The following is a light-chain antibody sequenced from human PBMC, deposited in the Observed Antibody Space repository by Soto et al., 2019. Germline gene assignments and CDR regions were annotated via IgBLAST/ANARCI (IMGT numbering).Light chain of an antibody. J-gene: IGKJ3*01. CDR2: GAV. V-gene: IGKV1-9*01. CDR3: QQLNNFPPFT. Sequence: IQLSQSPSSLSASIGDRVTITFRASQGSSNYLAWYQQKPGKAPKLLIYGAVTLQSGVPSRSSGSGSGTDFTLTISSLQPDDLATYYCQQLNNFPPFTVGPGTKVDLK. CDR1: QGSSNY.